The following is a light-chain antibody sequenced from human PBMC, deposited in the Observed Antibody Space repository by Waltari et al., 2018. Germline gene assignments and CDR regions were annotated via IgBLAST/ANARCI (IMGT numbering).Light chain of an antibody. Sequence: ETVMTQSPATLSVSPGERATLSCRASESVASNLAWYQQRPGQTPRLLISGASTRATGIPARFSGSGSGTEFTLTISSLQSEDFAVYYCQQYKNWPYTFGQGTKLEI. J-gene: IGKJ2*01. CDR2: GAS. V-gene: IGKV3-15*01. CDR3: QQYKNWPYT. CDR1: ESVASN.